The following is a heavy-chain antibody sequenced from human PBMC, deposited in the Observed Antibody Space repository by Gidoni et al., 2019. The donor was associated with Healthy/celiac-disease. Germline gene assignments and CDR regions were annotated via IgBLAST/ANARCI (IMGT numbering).Heavy chain of an antibody. J-gene: IGHJ4*02. Sequence: VQLVESGGRVVQPGRSLRLSCAASGFTFSSYGMHWVRQAPGKGREWVAVIWYDGSNKYYADSVKGRFTISRDNSKNTLYLQMNSLRAEDTAVYYCARVGYYGSGSYYKFDYWGQGTLVTVSS. D-gene: IGHD3-10*01. CDR1: GFTFSSYG. CDR2: IWYDGSNK. V-gene: IGHV3-33*01. CDR3: ARVGYYGSGSYYKFDY.